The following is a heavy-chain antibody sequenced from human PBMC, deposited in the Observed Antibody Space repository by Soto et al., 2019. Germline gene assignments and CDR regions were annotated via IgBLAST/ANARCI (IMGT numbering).Heavy chain of an antibody. CDR1: GGSISSSSYY. CDR2: IYYSGST. J-gene: IGHJ4*02. CDR3: ARLGHTAYGDSGVLDY. Sequence: SETLSLTCTVSGGSISSSSYYWGWIRQPPGKGLEWIGSIYYSGSTYYNPSLKSRVTISVDTSKNQFSLKLSSVTAADTAVYYCARLGHTAYGDSGVLDYWGQGTLVTVSS. V-gene: IGHV4-39*01. D-gene: IGHD4-17*01.